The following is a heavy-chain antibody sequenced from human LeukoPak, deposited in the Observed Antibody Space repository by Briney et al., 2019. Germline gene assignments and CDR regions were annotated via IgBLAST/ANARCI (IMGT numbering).Heavy chain of an antibody. J-gene: IGHJ4*02. Sequence: GGSLRLSCAASGFTFSTYAMSWVRQAPGKGLEWVSSITGSGGNTYYADSVKGRFTISRDNSNNTLYLQMNSLRAEDTAVYYCAKTDYDSSGYRYYFDYWGQGTLVTVSS. D-gene: IGHD3-22*01. CDR1: GFTFSTYA. CDR2: ITGSGGNT. V-gene: IGHV3-23*01. CDR3: AKTDYDSSGYRYYFDY.